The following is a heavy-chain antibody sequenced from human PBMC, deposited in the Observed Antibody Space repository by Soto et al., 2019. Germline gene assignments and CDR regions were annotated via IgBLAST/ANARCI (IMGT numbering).Heavy chain of an antibody. J-gene: IGHJ4*02. D-gene: IGHD3-22*01. CDR1: GGTFSSYA. Sequence: QVPLVQSGAEVKKPGSSVKVSCKASGGTFSSYAISWVRQAPGQGLEWMGGIIPIFGTANYAQKFQGRVTITADESTSTAYMELSSLRSEDTAVYYCAREGGGYYDSSGYYSDFDYWGQGTLVTVSS. CDR3: AREGGGYYDSSGYYSDFDY. V-gene: IGHV1-69*01. CDR2: IIPIFGTA.